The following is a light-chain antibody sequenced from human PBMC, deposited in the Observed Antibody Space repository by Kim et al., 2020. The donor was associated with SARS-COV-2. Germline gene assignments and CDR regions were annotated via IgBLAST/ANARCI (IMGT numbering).Light chain of an antibody. CDR1: QSVDSSY. J-gene: IGKJ4*01. V-gene: IGKV3-20*01. CDR2: AAS. Sequence: EIVLTQSPGTLSLSPGERATLSCRASQSVDSSYFAWYQQKPGQAPRLLIYAASSRATGIPDRFSGSGSGTDFTLTISRLEPEDFAVYYCQQYGSSPLITFGGGTKVDIK. CDR3: QQYGSSPLIT.